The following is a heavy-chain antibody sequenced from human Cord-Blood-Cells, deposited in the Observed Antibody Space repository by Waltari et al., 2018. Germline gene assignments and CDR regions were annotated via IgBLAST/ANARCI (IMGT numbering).Heavy chain of an antibody. V-gene: IGHV3-30*18. CDR1: GFTFSSYG. CDR2: IWYDGSNK. CDR3: AKEAFDI. Sequence: QVQLVESGGGVVQPGRSLRLSCAASGFTFSSYGMHWVRQAPGKGLEWVAGIWYDGSNKYYADSVKGRFTISRDNSKNTLYLQMNSLRAEDTAMYYCAKEAFDIWGQGTMVTVSS. J-gene: IGHJ3*02.